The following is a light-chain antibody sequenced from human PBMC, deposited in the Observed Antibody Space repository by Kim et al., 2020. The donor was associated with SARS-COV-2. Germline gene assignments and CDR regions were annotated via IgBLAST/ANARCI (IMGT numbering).Light chain of an antibody. CDR2: EVS. J-gene: IGLJ2*01. Sequence: QSALTQPASVSGSPGQSITISCTGTSSDIGSYNVVSWYQQHPGKAPKLMIYEVSKRPSGVSNRFSGSKSGNTASLTISGLQAEDDADYYCCSYAGSSTFLVFGGGTQLTVL. CDR3: CSYAGSSTFLV. CDR1: SSDIGSYNV. V-gene: IGLV2-23*02.